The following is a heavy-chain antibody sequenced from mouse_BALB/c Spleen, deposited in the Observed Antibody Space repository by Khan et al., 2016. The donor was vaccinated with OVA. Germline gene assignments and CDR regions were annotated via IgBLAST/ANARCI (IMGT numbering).Heavy chain of an antibody. CDR1: GFSLTSYG. CDR2: IWAGEST. CDR3: ARFYEPYYAMDY. Sequence: VELVESGPGLVAPSQSLSITCTVSGFSLTSYGVHWVRQPPGKGLEWLGVIWAGESTNYNSALMSRLSIRQDNSKSHVFLKMNSLQTDDTAMYFCARFYEPYYAMDYWGQGTSVTVSS. D-gene: IGHD2-3*01. V-gene: IGHV2-9*02. J-gene: IGHJ4*01.